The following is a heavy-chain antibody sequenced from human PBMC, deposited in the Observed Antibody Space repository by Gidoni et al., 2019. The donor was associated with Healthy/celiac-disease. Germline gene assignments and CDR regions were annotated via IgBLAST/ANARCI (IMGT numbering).Heavy chain of an antibody. J-gene: IGHJ4*02. Sequence: VQLVESGGGLVQPGTSLRLSGAASGFPFDDYAMHWGRQAHGKGLEWVSVISRNSGSSGYADSVTGRFTISSDNAKNSLYLQMNSLRAEDAALYYCAKDSYGDYVGPFDYWGQGTLVTVSS. CDR2: ISRNSGSS. D-gene: IGHD4-17*01. CDR1: GFPFDDYA. CDR3: AKDSYGDYVGPFDY. V-gene: IGHV3-9*01.